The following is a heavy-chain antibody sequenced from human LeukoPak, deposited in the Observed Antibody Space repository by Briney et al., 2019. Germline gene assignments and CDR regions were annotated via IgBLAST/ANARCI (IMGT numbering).Heavy chain of an antibody. Sequence: GRSLRLSCAASGFTFSSYGMHWVRQAPGKGLEWVAVIWYDGSNKYYADSVKGRFTISRDNSKNTLYLQMNSLRAEDTAVYYCATAITDGALDYWGQGTLVTVSS. V-gene: IGHV3-33*01. CDR3: ATAITDGALDY. CDR2: IWYDGSNK. D-gene: IGHD5-24*01. CDR1: GFTFSSYG. J-gene: IGHJ4*02.